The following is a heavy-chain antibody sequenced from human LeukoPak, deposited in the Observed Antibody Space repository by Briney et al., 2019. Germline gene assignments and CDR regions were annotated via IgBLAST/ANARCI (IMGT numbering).Heavy chain of an antibody. CDR2: IYYSGST. Sequence: PSETLSLTCTVSGGSISSSSYYWGWIRQPPGKGLEWIGSIYYSGSTYYNPSLKSRVTMSVDTSKNQFSLKLSSVTAADTAVYYCARDIGIAVAGSRGYYFDYWGQGTLVTVSS. J-gene: IGHJ4*02. CDR3: ARDIGIAVAGSRGYYFDY. CDR1: GGSISSSSYY. V-gene: IGHV4-39*07. D-gene: IGHD6-19*01.